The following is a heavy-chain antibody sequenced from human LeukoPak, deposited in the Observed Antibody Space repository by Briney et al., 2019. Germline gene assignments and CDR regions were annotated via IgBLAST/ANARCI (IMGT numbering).Heavy chain of an antibody. CDR1: GGTFSRYA. CDR2: IISIFGTA. D-gene: IGHD3-3*01. J-gene: IGHJ6*03. CDR3: AGPLRFLEWSWDPYSEYYYYMDV. Sequence: AVKVSCKASGGTFSRYAISWVRQAPGQGLEWMGGIISIFGTANYAQKFQGRVTITAAESTSTASIELSSLRSEDTAVYYCAGPLRFLEWSWDPYSEYYYYMDVWGKGTTVTVSS. V-gene: IGHV1-69*13.